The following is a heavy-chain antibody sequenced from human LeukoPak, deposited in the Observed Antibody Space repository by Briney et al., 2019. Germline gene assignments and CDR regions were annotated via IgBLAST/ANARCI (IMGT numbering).Heavy chain of an antibody. CDR2: ISYDGSNK. D-gene: IGHD5-24*01. J-gene: IGHJ6*02. Sequence: GGSLRLSCAASGFTFSSYGMHWVRQAPGKGLEWVAVISYDGSNKYYADSVKGRFTISRDNSKNTLYLQMNSLRAEDTAVYYCAKDPGYRDLWYYYGMDVWGQGTTVTVSS. CDR3: AKDPGYRDLWYYYGMDV. V-gene: IGHV3-30*18. CDR1: GFTFSSYG.